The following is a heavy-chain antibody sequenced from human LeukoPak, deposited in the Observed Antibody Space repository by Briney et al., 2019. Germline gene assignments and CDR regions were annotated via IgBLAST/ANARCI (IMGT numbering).Heavy chain of an antibody. CDR3: AKDRVAARPATDY. Sequence: GGSLRLSCAASGFTFSSYAMSWVRQAPGKGLEWVSSISGSGGSTYYADSVKGRFTISRDNYKNALYLQMNSLRAEDTALYYCAKDRVAARPATDYWGQGTLVTVSS. J-gene: IGHJ4*02. V-gene: IGHV3-23*01. CDR2: ISGSGGST. CDR1: GFTFSSYA. D-gene: IGHD6-6*01.